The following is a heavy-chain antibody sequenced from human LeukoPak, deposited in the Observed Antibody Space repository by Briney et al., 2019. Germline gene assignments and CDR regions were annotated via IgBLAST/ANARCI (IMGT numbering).Heavy chain of an antibody. CDR1: GFTFRSYG. CDR2: ISYDGSNK. J-gene: IGHJ6*04. D-gene: IGHD6-13*01. V-gene: IGHV3-30*03. Sequence: GRSLRLSCAASGFTFRSYGMHWVRQAPGKGLEWVAVISYDGSNKYYADSVKGRFTISRDNSKNTLYLQMNSLRAEDTAVYYCASEDYSSSWYGSYYYGMDVWGKGTTVTVSS. CDR3: ASEDYSSSWYGSYYYGMDV.